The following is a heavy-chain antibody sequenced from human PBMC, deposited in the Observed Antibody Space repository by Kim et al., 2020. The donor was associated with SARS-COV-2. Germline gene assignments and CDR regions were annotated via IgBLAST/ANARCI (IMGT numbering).Heavy chain of an antibody. D-gene: IGHD2-21*01. CDR3: ARHCGGDCYGMDV. Sequence: YDPSVKSRVTISVATSKYKFTLKPRSVTAADTAVYYCARHCGGDCYGMDVWGEGTTLTVSS. V-gene: IGHV4-59*08. J-gene: IGHJ6*04.